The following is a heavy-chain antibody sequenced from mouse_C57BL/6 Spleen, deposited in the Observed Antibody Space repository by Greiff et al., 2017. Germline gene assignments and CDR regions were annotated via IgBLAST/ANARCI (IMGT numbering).Heavy chain of an antibody. Sequence: QVQLQQPGAELVRPGSSVKLSCKASGYTFTSSWMDWVKQRPGQGLEWIGNIYPSDSETHYNQKFKDKDTLTVDKSSSTAYMQLISLTSEDSAVYYCAREGVTTREFDYCGQGTTLTVSS. CDR2: IYPSDSET. V-gene: IGHV1-61*01. CDR1: GYTFTSSW. J-gene: IGHJ2*01. D-gene: IGHD2-2*01. CDR3: AREGVTTREFDY.